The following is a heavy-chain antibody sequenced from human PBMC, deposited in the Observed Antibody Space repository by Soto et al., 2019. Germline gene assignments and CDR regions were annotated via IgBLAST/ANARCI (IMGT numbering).Heavy chain of an antibody. CDR2: IWYDGSNK. CDR1: GFTFSSYG. Sequence: QVQLVESGGGVVQPGRSLRLSCAASGFTFSSYGMHWVRQAPGKGLEWVAVIWYDGSNKYYADSVKGRFTISRDNSKNTLYQQMNSLRTEDTAVYYCARGLRYFGYYCCYGMDVWGQGTTVTVSS. J-gene: IGHJ6*02. D-gene: IGHD3-9*01. V-gene: IGHV3-33*01. CDR3: ARGLRYFGYYCCYGMDV.